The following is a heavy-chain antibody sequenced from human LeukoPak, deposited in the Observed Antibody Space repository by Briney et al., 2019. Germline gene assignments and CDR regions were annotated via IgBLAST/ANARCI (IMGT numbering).Heavy chain of an antibody. CDR1: GGTFSSYA. Sequence: ASVKVSCKASGGTFSSYAINWVRQAPGQGLEWIGGIIPIFGTANYAQTFQGRVTITTDESTSTAYVELSSLRAEDTALYYCAKVNMTLYAFDIWGQGTMVTVSS. D-gene: IGHD2/OR15-2a*01. V-gene: IGHV1-69*05. CDR3: AKVNMTLYAFDI. J-gene: IGHJ3*02. CDR2: IIPIFGTA.